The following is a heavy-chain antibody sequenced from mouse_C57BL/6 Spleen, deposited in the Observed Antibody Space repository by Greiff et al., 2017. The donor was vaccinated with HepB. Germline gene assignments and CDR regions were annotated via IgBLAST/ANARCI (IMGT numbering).Heavy chain of an antibody. CDR3: ARGGGAWFAY. Sequence: DVQLQESGPGLVKPSQSLSLTCSVTGYSITSGYYWNWIRQFPGNKLEWMGYISYDGSNNYNPSLKNRISITRDTSKNQFFLKLNSGTTEDTATYYCARGGGAWFAYWGQGTLVTVSA. V-gene: IGHV3-6*01. CDR1: GYSITSGYY. CDR2: ISYDGSN. J-gene: IGHJ3*01.